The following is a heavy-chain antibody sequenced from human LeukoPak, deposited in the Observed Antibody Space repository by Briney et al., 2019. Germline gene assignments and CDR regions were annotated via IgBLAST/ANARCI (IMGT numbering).Heavy chain of an antibody. Sequence: GASVKVSCKASGYTFASYGISWVRQAPGQGLEWMGWISAYNGNTNYAQKLQGRVTMTTDTSTSTAYMELRSLRSDDTAVYYCARDSGYYYVSSGELDSWGQGTLVTVSS. CDR3: ARDSGYYYVSSGELDS. V-gene: IGHV1-18*01. CDR1: GYTFASYG. J-gene: IGHJ4*02. CDR2: ISAYNGNT. D-gene: IGHD3-22*01.